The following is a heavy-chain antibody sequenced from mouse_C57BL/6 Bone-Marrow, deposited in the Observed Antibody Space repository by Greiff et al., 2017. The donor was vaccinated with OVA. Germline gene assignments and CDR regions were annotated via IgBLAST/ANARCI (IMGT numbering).Heavy chain of an antibody. CDR2: IDPSDSYT. D-gene: IGHD2-1*01. CDR3: ASSGLYYGNWYWYFDV. J-gene: IGHJ1*03. V-gene: IGHV1-69*01. Sequence: QVQLQQPGAELVMPGASVKLSCKASGYTFTSYWMHWVKQRPGQGLEWIGEIDPSDSYTNYNQKFKGKSTLTVDKYSSTAYMQPSSLTSEDSAIYYCASSGLYYGNWYWYFDVWGTGTTLTVSS. CDR1: GYTFTSYW.